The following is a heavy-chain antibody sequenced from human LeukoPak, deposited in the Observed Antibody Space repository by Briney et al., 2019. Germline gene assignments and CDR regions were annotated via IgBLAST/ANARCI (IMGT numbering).Heavy chain of an antibody. V-gene: IGHV4-34*01. CDR2: INHSGST. Sequence: SETLSLTCAVYGGSFSGYYWSWIRQPPGKGLEWIGEINHSGSTNYNPSLKSRVTISVDTSKNQFSLKLSSVTAADTAVYYCARPNWNYGIDYWGQGTLVTVSS. J-gene: IGHJ4*02. CDR1: GGSFSGYY. D-gene: IGHD1-7*01. CDR3: ARPNWNYGIDY.